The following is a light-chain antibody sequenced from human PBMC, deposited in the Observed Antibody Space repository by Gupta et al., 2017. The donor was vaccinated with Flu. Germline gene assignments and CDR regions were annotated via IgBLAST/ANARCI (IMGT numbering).Light chain of an antibody. Sequence: QSAPTQPRAVSGSPGQSVTISSTGTSNDVGRSNRVSRYAQRPGKAPKLILYDVTGRPSALPVRFSDSKSGNTASLTICGRQADEAAYYYSSSHAGSDTWVFGTGTTVTVL. J-gene: IGLJ1*01. CDR3: SSHAGSDTWV. CDR2: DVT. CDR1: SNDVGRSNR. V-gene: IGLV2-11*01.